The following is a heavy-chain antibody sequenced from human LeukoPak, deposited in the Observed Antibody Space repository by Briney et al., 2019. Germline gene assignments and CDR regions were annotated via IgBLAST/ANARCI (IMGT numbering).Heavy chain of an antibody. J-gene: IGHJ6*03. D-gene: IGHD2-2*01. CDR1: GGSFSGYY. CDR3: ARRGGAYQLLSVYYYMDV. V-gene: IGHV4-34*01. CDR2: INHSGST. Sequence: SETLSLTCAVYGGSFSGYYWSWIRQPPGKGLEWIGEINHSGSTNYNPSLKSRATISVDTSKNQFSLKLSSVTAADTAVYYCARRGGAYQLLSVYYYMDVWGKGTTVTVSS.